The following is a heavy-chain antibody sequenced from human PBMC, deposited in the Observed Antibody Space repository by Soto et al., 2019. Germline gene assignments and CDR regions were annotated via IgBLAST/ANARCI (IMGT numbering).Heavy chain of an antibody. Sequence: SETLSLTCTVSGDSIKSYFWSWLRQPPGKGLEWIGYIYYTGSTNYNPSLQSRVTISLDTSKNQFSLTLTSVTAADTAVYYCARDAQGSSYFDYWGQGALVTVSS. CDR3: ARDAQGSSYFDY. J-gene: IGHJ4*02. CDR2: IYYTGST. V-gene: IGHV4-59*01. CDR1: GDSIKSYF.